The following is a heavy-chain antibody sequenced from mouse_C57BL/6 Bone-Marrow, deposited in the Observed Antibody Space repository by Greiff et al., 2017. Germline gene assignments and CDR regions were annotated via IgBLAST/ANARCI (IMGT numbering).Heavy chain of an antibody. CDR1: GYTFTSYW. CDR2: IYPGSGST. Sequence: VQLQQPGAELVKPGASVTMSCKASGYTFTSYWITWVKQRPGQGLEWIGDIYPGSGSTNYNEKFKSKATLTVDPSSSTAYMQLSSLTSEDAAVYYCARWLGAYWGQGTLVTVSA. CDR3: ARWLGAY. V-gene: IGHV1-55*01. J-gene: IGHJ3*01. D-gene: IGHD2-2*01.